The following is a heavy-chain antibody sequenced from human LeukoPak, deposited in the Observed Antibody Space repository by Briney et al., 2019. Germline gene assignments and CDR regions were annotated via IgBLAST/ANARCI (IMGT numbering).Heavy chain of an antibody. CDR3: ARGRYSSGWGRNWFDP. CDR2: INHSGST. CDR1: GGSFSGYY. Sequence: SETLSLTCAVYGGSFSGYYWSWIRQPPGKGLEWIGEINHSGSTNYNPSLKSRVTISVDTSKNQFSLKLSSVTAADTAVYYCARGRYSSGWGRNWFDPWGQGTLVTVSS. D-gene: IGHD6-19*01. J-gene: IGHJ5*02. V-gene: IGHV4-34*01.